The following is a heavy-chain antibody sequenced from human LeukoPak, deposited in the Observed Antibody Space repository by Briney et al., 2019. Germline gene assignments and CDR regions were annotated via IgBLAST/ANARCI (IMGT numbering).Heavy chain of an antibody. CDR1: GYTFTGYY. CDR2: INTNSGGT. D-gene: IGHD3-10*01. Sequence: GASVKVSCKASGYTFTGYYMHWVRQAPGQGLEWMGWINTNSGGTNYAQKFQGRVTMTRDTSISTAYMELGRLRSDDTAVYYCARGTMVREINWFDPWGQGTLVTVSS. J-gene: IGHJ5*02. CDR3: ARGTMVREINWFDP. V-gene: IGHV1-2*02.